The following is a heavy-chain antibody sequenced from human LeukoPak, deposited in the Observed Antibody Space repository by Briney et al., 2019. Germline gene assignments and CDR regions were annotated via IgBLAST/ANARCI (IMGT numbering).Heavy chain of an antibody. Sequence: HPGGSLRLSCAASGFTVSSTYLSWVRQAPGKGLEWVSAISGSGGSTYYADSVKGRFTISRDNSKNTLYLQMNSLRAEDTAVYYCARDKGDYDTSGSLFVFGGQGTLVTVSS. CDR3: ARDKGDYDTSGSLFVF. J-gene: IGHJ4*02. CDR2: ISGSGGST. D-gene: IGHD3-22*01. V-gene: IGHV3-23*01. CDR1: GFTVSSTY.